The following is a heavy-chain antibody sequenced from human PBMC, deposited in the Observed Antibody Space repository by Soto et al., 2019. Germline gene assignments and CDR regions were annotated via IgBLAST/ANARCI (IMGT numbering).Heavy chain of an antibody. CDR3: AQLTTH. V-gene: IGHV3-23*01. CDR1: GFTFSSSA. D-gene: IGHD7-27*01. CDR2: ISSSGTTT. Sequence: EVQLLESGGGLIQRGGSLRLSCAASGFTFSSSAMSWVRQAPGKGLEWVSSISSSGTTTYYADSVKGRFNISRDNSKNMLYLQMNSLRAEDTAMYYCAQLTTHWGQGTLVTVSS. J-gene: IGHJ4*02.